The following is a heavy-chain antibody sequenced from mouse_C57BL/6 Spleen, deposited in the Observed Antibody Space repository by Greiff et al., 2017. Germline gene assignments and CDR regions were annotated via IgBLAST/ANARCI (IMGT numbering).Heavy chain of an antibody. D-gene: IGHD3-3*01. CDR1: GYAFSSSW. CDR2: IYPGDGDT. V-gene: IGHV1-82*01. CDR3: ARGGTAQFAY. Sequence: QVQLQQSGPELVKPGASVKISCKASGYAFSSSWMNWVKQRPGKGLEWIGRIYPGDGDTNYNGKFKGKATLTADKSSSTAYMQLRSLTSEDSAVXFFARGGTAQFAYWGQGTVVTVSA. J-gene: IGHJ3*01.